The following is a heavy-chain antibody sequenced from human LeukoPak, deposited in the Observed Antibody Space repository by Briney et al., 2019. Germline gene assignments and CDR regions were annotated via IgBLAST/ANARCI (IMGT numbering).Heavy chain of an antibody. V-gene: IGHV4-59*12. Sequence: SETLSLTRTVSGGSISSYYWSWIRQPPGKGLEWIGYIYYSGSTNYNPSLKSRVTMSVDMSRDQFSLKLSSVTAADTAVYYCARSQAPYSSRWYYFDFWGQGTLVTVSS. D-gene: IGHD6-13*01. J-gene: IGHJ4*02. CDR2: IYYSGST. CDR1: GGSISSYY. CDR3: ARSQAPYSSRWYYFDF.